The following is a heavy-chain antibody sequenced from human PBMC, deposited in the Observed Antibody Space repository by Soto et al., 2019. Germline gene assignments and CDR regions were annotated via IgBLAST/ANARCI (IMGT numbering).Heavy chain of an antibody. D-gene: IGHD3-22*01. V-gene: IGHV3-23*01. CDR2: ITATGDRT. CDR1: GFRFSSYS. J-gene: IGHJ4*02. Sequence: GGSLRLSCADSGFRFSSYSMSWVRQAPGKGLEWVAAITATGDRTYYADSVTGRFTISRDNSKKTHYLQMTSLRAEDTAMYYCATMNGYFEYWGQGTPVTVSS. CDR3: ATMNGYFEY.